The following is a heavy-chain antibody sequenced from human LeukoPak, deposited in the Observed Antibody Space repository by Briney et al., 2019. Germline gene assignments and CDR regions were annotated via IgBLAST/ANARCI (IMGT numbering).Heavy chain of an antibody. CDR2: IYSGGST. D-gene: IGHD6-13*01. CDR3: AKGGSSSWSGEFDY. J-gene: IGHJ4*02. Sequence: GGSLRLSCAASGLTVSSNYMSWVRQAPGKGLEWVSVIYSGGSTYYADSVKGRFTISRDNSKNTLYLQMNSLRAEDTAVYYCAKGGSSSWSGEFDYWGQGTLVTVSS. CDR1: GLTVSSNY. V-gene: IGHV3-53*01.